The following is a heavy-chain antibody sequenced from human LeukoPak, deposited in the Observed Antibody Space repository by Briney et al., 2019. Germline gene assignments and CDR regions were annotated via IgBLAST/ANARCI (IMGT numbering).Heavy chain of an antibody. V-gene: IGHV3-11*06. J-gene: IGHJ4*02. Sequence: GGSLRLSCAASGFIFSDYYMGWIRQAPGKGLEWVSYISSSSYTNYADSVKGRFTICRDNAKNSLYLQMNSLRAEDTAVYYCARGQSGTYNVDSWGQGTLVTVSS. D-gene: IGHD1-26*01. CDR3: ARGQSGTYNVDS. CDR2: ISSSSYT. CDR1: GFIFSDYY.